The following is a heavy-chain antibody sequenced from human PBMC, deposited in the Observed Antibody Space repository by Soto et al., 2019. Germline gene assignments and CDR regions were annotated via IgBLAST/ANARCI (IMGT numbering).Heavy chain of an antibody. V-gene: IGHV2-70*01. Sequence: SGPTLVNPTQPLTLTCTFSGFSLSTSGMCVSWIRQPPGKALEWLALIDWDDDKYYSTSLKTRLTISKDTSKNQVVLTMTNMDPVDTATYYCARIGYDSSGYYHYYFDYWGQGTLVTVSS. CDR1: GFSLSTSGMC. CDR2: IDWDDDK. J-gene: IGHJ4*02. D-gene: IGHD3-22*01. CDR3: ARIGYDSSGYYHYYFDY.